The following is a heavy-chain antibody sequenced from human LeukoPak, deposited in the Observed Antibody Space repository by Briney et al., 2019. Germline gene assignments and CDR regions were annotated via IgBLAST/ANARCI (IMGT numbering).Heavy chain of an antibody. CDR1: GFTFSYYS. Sequence: PGGSLRLSCAASGFTFSYYSMNWVRQAPGKGLEWISYSNTDGTISYADSVKGRFTISRDNAENSLYLQMNSLRAEDTAVYYCARGLCGGSCYYYYYGMDVWGQGTTVTVSS. CDR2: SNTDGTI. V-gene: IGHV3-48*01. J-gene: IGHJ6*02. D-gene: IGHD2-15*01. CDR3: ARGLCGGSCYYYYYGMDV.